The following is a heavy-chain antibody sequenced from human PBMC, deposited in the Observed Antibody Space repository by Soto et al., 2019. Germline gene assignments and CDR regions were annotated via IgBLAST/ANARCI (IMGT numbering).Heavy chain of an antibody. Sequence: SGPTLVNPTQTLTLTCTFSGFSLSTTGMGVGWIRQPPGKALEWLALIYWDDDKRYNPSLKYRLTITKDTSKNQVVLTMTNMDPVDTGTYYCARRIQLWPTTLFDYWGQGTLVTVSS. CDR3: ARRIQLWPTTLFDY. CDR1: GFSLSTTGMG. D-gene: IGHD5-18*01. J-gene: IGHJ4*02. V-gene: IGHV2-5*02. CDR2: IYWDDDK.